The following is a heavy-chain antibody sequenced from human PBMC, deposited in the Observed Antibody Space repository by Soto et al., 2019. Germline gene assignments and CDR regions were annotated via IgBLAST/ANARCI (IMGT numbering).Heavy chain of an antibody. CDR3: ATAKKGYNWNYFDD. V-gene: IGHV4-39*01. CDR2: VFYTGFT. J-gene: IGHJ4*02. D-gene: IGHD1-20*01. CDR1: VVSISGSYYY. Sequence: SETLSLTCAFSVVSISGSYYYCGWLRQSPWKGPEWIGSVFYTGFTSYNPSLESRVSVSVDTSKNQFSLKVSGVSAADTAVYYCATAKKGYNWNYFDDWGQGALVTVSS.